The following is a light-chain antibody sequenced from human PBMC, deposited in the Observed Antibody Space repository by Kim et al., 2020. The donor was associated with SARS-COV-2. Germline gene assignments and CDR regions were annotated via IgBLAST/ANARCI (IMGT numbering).Light chain of an antibody. CDR1: QSISNW. CDR2: RAS. CDR3: QQYNSYSFS. Sequence: DIQMTQSPSTLSASIGDRVTITCRANQSISNWLAWYQQKPGRAPKLLIYRASSLETGVPSRFSGSGSGTEFTLTISSLQPDDFATFYCQQYNSYSFSFGGGTKVDIK. J-gene: IGKJ4*01. V-gene: IGKV1-5*03.